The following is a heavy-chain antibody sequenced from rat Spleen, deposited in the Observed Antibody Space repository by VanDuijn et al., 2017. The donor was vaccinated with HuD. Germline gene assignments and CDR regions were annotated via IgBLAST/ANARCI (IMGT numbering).Heavy chain of an antibody. CDR3: TTDDSGSFDY. Sequence: EVQLVESGGGLVQPGRSMKLSCAASGFTFSNYDMAWVRQAPTKGLEWVASISYDGSSTYYRDSVKGRFTISRDNAKSTLYLQMDSLRSEDTATYYCTTDDSGSFDYWGQGVMVTVSS. CDR2: ISYDGSST. V-gene: IGHV5-20*01. J-gene: IGHJ2*01. D-gene: IGHD4-3*01. CDR1: GFTFSNYD.